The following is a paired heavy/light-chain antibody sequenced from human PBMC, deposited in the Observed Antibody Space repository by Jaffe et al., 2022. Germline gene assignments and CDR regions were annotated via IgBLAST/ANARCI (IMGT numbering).Heavy chain of an antibody. D-gene: IGHD3-10*01. J-gene: IGHJ4*02. CDR3: AMSGVIGRLDY. Sequence: QVQLVQSGAEVKKPGSSVRVSCKASGGTFSSYEINWVRQAPGQGLEWMGGIIPMVNRTNYARTFQGRVTLTADESTTTAYMELSSLRSDDTAAYYCAMSGVIGRLDYWGRGTLVTVSS. V-gene: IGHV1-69*01. CDR2: IIPMVNRT. CDR1: GGTFSSYE.
Light chain of an antibody. CDR2: DAS. V-gene: IGKV1-33*01. CDR1: QDIKYY. CDR3: QQCNEALPFT. Sequence: DIQMTQSPSSLSASVGDRVTITCQASQDIKYYLNWYQQKPGKAPKLLIYDASNLETGVPSRFSGSGSGTHFTFTINNLQPDDIATYYCQQCNEALPFTFGPGTKVDLK. J-gene: IGKJ3*01.